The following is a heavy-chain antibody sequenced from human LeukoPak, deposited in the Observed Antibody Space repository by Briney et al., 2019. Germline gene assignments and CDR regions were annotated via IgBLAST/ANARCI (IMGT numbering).Heavy chain of an antibody. V-gene: IGHV4-34*01. J-gene: IGHJ4*02. CDR2: INHSGST. CDR3: ARVGIVGATEEMGYYFDY. D-gene: IGHD1-26*01. CDR1: GGSFSGYY. Sequence: PSETLSLTCAVYGGSFSGYYWSWIRQPPGKGLEWIGEINHSGSTNYNPSLKSRVTISVDTSKNQFSLKLSSVTAADTAVYYCARVGIVGATEEMGYYFDYWGQGTLVTVSS.